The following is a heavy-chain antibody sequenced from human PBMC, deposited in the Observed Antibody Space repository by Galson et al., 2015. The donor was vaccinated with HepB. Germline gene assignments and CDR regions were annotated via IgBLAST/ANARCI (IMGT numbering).Heavy chain of an antibody. CDR1: GFTFSSYA. V-gene: IGHV3-23*01. CDR3: AKGAGYSGYEGRFDY. Sequence: SLRLSCAASGFTFSSYAMSWVRQAPGKGLEWVSGMSGSGGSTYYADSVKGRCTISRDNSKNTLYVQMNSLRAEDTAVYYCAKGAGYSGYEGRFDYWGQGTLVTVSS. D-gene: IGHD5-12*01. CDR2: MSGSGGST. J-gene: IGHJ4*02.